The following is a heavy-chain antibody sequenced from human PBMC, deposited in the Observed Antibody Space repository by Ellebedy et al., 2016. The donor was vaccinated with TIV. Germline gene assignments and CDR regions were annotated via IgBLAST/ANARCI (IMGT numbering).Heavy chain of an antibody. J-gene: IGHJ6*02. V-gene: IGHV1-24*01. CDR1: GYTLTELS. Sequence: AASVKVSCKVSGYTLTELSMHWVRQAPGKGLEWMGGFDPEDGETIYAQKFQGRVTMTEDTSTDTAYMELSSLRSEDTAVYYCATDITGEVAGYYYYGMDVWGQGTTVTVSS. CDR2: FDPEDGET. D-gene: IGHD1-20*01. CDR3: ATDITGEVAGYYYYGMDV.